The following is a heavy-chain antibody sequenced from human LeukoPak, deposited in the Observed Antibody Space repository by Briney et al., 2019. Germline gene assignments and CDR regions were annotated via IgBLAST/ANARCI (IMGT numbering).Heavy chain of an antibody. CDR3: ARARAYGFDY. Sequence: GGSLRLSCAASEFTFFTYWTTWVRQAPGKGLEWVSAISGSGGSTYYADSVKGRFTISRDNSKNTLYLQMNSLRAEDTAVYYCARARAYGFDYWGQGTLVTVSS. V-gene: IGHV3-23*01. J-gene: IGHJ4*02. CDR2: ISGSGGST. CDR1: EFTFFTYW. D-gene: IGHD3-10*01.